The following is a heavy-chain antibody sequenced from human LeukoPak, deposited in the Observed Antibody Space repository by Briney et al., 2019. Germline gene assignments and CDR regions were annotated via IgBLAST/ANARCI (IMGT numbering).Heavy chain of an antibody. CDR3: ARGYYPPPNGMDV. CDR2: IWDDGSNQ. Sequence: GRSLRLSCAASGFAFSRYGMHWVRQAPGKGLEWVAVIWDDGSNQKYADSVKGRFTISRDNAKNSLYLQMNSLRDEDTAMYYCARGYYPPPNGMDVWGQGTTVTVSS. V-gene: IGHV3-33*01. CDR1: GFAFSRYG. D-gene: IGHD2-15*01. J-gene: IGHJ6*02.